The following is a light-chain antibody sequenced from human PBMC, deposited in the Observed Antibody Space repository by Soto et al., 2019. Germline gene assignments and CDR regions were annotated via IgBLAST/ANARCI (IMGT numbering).Light chain of an antibody. CDR1: QVMSSW. CDR3: QQADTWPIT. V-gene: IGKV1D-12*01. CDR2: AAS. Sequence: DIQMTLSHSSVSASVGDTVTINCRASQVMSSWLAWYQQRPGKAPKLLIFAASTLQSGVPSRFSGSGSRTEFTLTITDLQPEDVATYYCQQADTWPITFGQGTRLEVK. J-gene: IGKJ5*01.